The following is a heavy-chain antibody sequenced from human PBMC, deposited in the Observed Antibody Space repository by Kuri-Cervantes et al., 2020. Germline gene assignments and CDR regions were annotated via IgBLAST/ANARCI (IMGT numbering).Heavy chain of an antibody. D-gene: IGHD1-26*01. CDR2: INAGNGNT. J-gene: IGHJ4*02. Sequence: ASVKVSCKASGYTFTSYAMHWVRQAPGQRLEWMGWINAGNGNTKYSQKFQGRVTITRDTSASTAYMELSSLRSEDTAVYYCARDGRSGSYPRGFFDCWGQGTLVTVSS. CDR3: ARDGRSGSYPRGFFDC. CDR1: GYTFTSYA. V-gene: IGHV1-3*01.